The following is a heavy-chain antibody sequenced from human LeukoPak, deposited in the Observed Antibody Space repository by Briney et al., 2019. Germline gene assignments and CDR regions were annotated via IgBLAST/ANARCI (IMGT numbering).Heavy chain of an antibody. CDR3: ARHSPYGDYFDY. J-gene: IGHJ4*02. CDR1: GGSISSYY. V-gene: IGHV4-59*08. CDR2: IYYSGST. Sequence: SETLSLTCTVSGGSISSYYWSWIRQPPGKGLEWIGYIYYSGSTNYNPSLKSRVTISVDTSKNQFSLKLSPVTAADTAVYYCARHSPYGDYFDYWGQGTLVTVSS. D-gene: IGHD4-17*01.